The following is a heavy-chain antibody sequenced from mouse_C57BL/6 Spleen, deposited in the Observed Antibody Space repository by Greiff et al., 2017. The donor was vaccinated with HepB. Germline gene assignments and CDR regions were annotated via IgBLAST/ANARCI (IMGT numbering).Heavy chain of an antibody. CDR1: GFTFTDYY. Sequence: EVQLVESGGGLVQPGGSLSLSCAASGFTFTDYYMSWVRQPPGKALEWLGFIRNKANGNTTEYNASVKGRFTISRENSQNILYLQMNALRAEDSAIYYCARCLGSSGCLAYWGQGTLVTVSA. V-gene: IGHV7-3*01. D-gene: IGHD3-2*02. CDR3: ARCLGSSGCLAY. J-gene: IGHJ3*01. CDR2: IRNKANGNTT.